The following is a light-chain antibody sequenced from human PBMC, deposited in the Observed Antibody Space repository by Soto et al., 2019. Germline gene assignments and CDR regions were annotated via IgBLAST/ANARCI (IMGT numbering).Light chain of an antibody. J-gene: IGKJ5*01. Sequence: IVMTQSPLSLPVTPGEPASISCRSSQSLLHSNGYNYLDWYLQKPGQSPQLLIYLGSNRSSGVPDRFSGSGSGTDFTLKISRVEAEDVGVYYCMQALQRGTFGQGTRLEMK. V-gene: IGKV2-28*01. CDR3: MQALQRGT. CDR2: LGS. CDR1: QSLLHSNGYNY.